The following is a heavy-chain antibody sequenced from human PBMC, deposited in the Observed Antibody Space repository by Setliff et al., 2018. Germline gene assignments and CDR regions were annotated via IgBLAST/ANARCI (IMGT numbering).Heavy chain of an antibody. CDR3: ARVGSVGYFDL. J-gene: IGHJ2*01. CDR2: IYYSGST. CDR1: GGSISSHY. D-gene: IGHD2-15*01. Sequence: SLTCTVSGGSISSHYWSWIRQPPGKGLEWIGSIYYSGSTNYNPSLKSRVTISVDTSKNQFSLKLSSVTAADTAVYYCARVGSVGYFDLWGRGTLVTVSS. V-gene: IGHV4-59*11.